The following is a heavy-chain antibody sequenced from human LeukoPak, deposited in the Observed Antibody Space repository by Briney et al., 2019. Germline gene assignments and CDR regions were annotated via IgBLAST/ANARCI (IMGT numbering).Heavy chain of an antibody. D-gene: IGHD2-2*01. CDR2: INPNSGGT. CDR3: ATVIYCSSTSCPKHDY. CDR1: GCTFTGYY. Sequence: AASVKVSCKASGCTFTGYYMHWVRQAPGQGLEWMGWINPNSGGTNYAQKFQGRVTMTRDTSISTAYMELSRLRSEDTAVYYCATVIYCSSTSCPKHDYWGQGTLVTVSS. V-gene: IGHV1-2*02. J-gene: IGHJ4*02.